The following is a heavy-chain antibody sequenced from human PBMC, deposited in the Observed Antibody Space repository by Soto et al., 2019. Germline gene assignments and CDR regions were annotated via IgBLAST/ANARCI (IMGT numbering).Heavy chain of an antibody. V-gene: IGHV3-33*01. J-gene: IGHJ3*02. CDR3: TREHPYGDSTTRAFDI. CDR1: GFTFSNYG. D-gene: IGHD4-17*01. Sequence: GGSLRLSCAASGFTFSNYGMHWVRQAPGKGLEWVALIWYDGSNKYYADSVKGRFTISRDNSKDALYLQMNSPRAEDTAVYYCTREHPYGDSTTRAFDIWGQGTMVTVSS. CDR2: IWYDGSNK.